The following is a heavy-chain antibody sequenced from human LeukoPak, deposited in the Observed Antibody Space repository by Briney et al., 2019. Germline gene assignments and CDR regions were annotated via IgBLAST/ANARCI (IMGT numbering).Heavy chain of an antibody. D-gene: IGHD2-2*01. CDR2: ITTSGRNM. Sequence: PGGSLRLSCAASGFTFSSYSMNWVRQAPGKGLEWVSYITTSGRNMKYADSVKGRFTISRDNAKNSLYLQMNSLRAEDTAVYYCAKARGGYCSSTSCSGDYWGQGTLVTVSS. J-gene: IGHJ4*02. V-gene: IGHV3-48*01. CDR1: GFTFSSYS. CDR3: AKARGGYCSSTSCSGDY.